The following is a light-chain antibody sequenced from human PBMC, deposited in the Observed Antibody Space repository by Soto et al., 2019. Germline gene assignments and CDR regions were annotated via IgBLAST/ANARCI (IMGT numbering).Light chain of an antibody. Sequence: ETVMTQSPATLSVSPGERATLSCRASQSVGSNLAWYQQKPGQVPRLLIYGASTRATGIPARFSGSGSGTEFTLTISSLQSEDFAVYYCQQYNNWPRAFGQGTNVEIK. CDR3: QQYNNWPRA. J-gene: IGKJ1*01. V-gene: IGKV3-15*01. CDR1: QSVGSN. CDR2: GAS.